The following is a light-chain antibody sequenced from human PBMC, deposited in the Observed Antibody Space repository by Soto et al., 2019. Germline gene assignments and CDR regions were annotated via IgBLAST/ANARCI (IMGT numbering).Light chain of an antibody. CDR3: QQFNDRPGT. V-gene: IGKV3-15*01. CDR1: KSVSSN. Sequence: EIVMTQSPATLSVSPGERATLSCRASKSVSSNLAWFQQKPGQAPKLLIYGTSTRAHCISVWFCGSGSWTYFTLTISSLQSEDFAVYYCQQFNDRPGTFGQGTKVDIK. CDR2: GTS. J-gene: IGKJ1*01.